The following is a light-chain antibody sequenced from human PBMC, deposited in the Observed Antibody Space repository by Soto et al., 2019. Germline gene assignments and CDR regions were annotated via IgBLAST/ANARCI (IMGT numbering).Light chain of an antibody. J-gene: IGKJ1*01. CDR2: DAT. Sequence: DIQMTQSPSSLSASVGDRVTITCRASQSIKSYVNWYQHKPRKAPKLLIHDATSLHSGVPSRFSGSGSGTDFTLTINGLQPDDFATYYCQQSYNTPWTFGQGTKVDI. CDR1: QSIKSY. CDR3: QQSYNTPWT. V-gene: IGKV1-39*01.